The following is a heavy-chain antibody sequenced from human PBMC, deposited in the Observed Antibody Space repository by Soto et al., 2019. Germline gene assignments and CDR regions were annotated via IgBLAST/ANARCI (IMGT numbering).Heavy chain of an antibody. Sequence: QVQLQASGPGLVKPSDTLSLTCTVSGDSIGTYNWGWIRQPPGKRLEWIGYIYSNGGTSYNPALKGRVTISADTSTKHFSLRLRSVTAADTAVYYFVRQGIGSLHGLVDVWGQGTTVTVSS. CDR1: GDSIGTYN. J-gene: IGHJ6*02. CDR2: IYSNGGT. V-gene: IGHV4-59*08. D-gene: IGHD1-26*01. CDR3: VRQGIGSLHGLVDV.